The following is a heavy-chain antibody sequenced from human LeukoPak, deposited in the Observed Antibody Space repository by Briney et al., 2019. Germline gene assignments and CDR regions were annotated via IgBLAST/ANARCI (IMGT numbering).Heavy chain of an antibody. J-gene: IGHJ3*01. CDR2: ISPRGDGT. CDR3: ARAFRPASDPHDFYDF. D-gene: IGHD3/OR15-3a*01. CDR1: GFTFSNHP. V-gene: IGHV3-64*02. Sequence: GGSLRLSCAASGFTFSNHPMHWVRQTPGKRLEYVSAISPRGDGTWYADSVKGRFTISRDNSKNTMYLQMGSLRPEDMGVYYCARAFRPASDPHDFYDFWGRGTTVTVSS.